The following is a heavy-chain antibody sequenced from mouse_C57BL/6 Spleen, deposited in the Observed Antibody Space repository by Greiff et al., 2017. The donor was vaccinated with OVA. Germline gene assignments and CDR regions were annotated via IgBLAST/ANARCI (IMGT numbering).Heavy chain of an antibody. V-gene: IGHV1-50*01. D-gene: IGHD2-5*01. J-gene: IGHJ2*01. Sequence: QVHVKQPGAELVKPGASVKLSCKASGYTFTSYWMQWVKQRPGQGLEWIGEIDPSDSYTNYNQKFKGKATLTVDTSSSTAYMQLSSLTSEDSAVYYCARENSNYEDYWGKGTTLTVSS. CDR2: IDPSDSYT. CDR1: GYTFTSYW. CDR3: ARENSNYEDY.